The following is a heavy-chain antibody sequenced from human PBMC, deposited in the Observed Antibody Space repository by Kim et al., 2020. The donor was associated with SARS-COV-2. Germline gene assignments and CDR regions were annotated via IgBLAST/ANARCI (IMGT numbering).Heavy chain of an antibody. V-gene: IGHV3-33*01. Sequence: GGSLRLSCAASGFTFSSYGMHWVRQAPGKGLEWVAVIWYDGSNKYYADSVKGRFAISRDNSKNTLYLQMNSLRAEDTAVYYCARAMSYGSGSYPFDYWGQGTLVTVSS. CDR3: ARAMSYGSGSYPFDY. CDR1: GFTFSSYG. CDR2: IWYDGSNK. D-gene: IGHD3-10*01. J-gene: IGHJ4*02.